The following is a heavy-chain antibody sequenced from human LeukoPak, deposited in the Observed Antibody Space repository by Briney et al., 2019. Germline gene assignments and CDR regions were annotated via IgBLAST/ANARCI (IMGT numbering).Heavy chain of an antibody. CDR3: AKGLTGYSNYGMDV. D-gene: IGHD3-9*01. J-gene: IGHJ6*02. CDR2: ISGTGSRT. V-gene: IGHV3-23*01. CDR1: GFTFSSYA. Sequence: GGSLRLSCAASGFTFSSYAMNWVRQAPGKGLEWVSAISGTGSRTYYADSVKGRFTTSRDNSKNTLYLQMKSLRVEHTARYYCAKGLTGYSNYGMDVWGQGTTVTVSS.